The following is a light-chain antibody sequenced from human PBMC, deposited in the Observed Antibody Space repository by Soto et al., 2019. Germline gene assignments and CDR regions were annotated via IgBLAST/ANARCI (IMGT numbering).Light chain of an antibody. CDR1: SSQIGSNT. Sequence: QSVLTQPPSASGTPGQRVIISCSGSSSQIGSNTVNWYQQLPGTAPKLLIYSNNQRPSGVPDRFSGSKSGTSASLAISGLQSEDEADYYCAAWDDSLNGRYVFGTGTKVTVL. CDR3: AAWDDSLNGRYV. CDR2: SNN. V-gene: IGLV1-44*01. J-gene: IGLJ1*01.